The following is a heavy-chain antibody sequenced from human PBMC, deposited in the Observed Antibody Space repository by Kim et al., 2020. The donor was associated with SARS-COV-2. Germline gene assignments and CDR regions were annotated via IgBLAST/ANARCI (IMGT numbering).Heavy chain of an antibody. CDR3: ARFRQGAADY. D-gene: IGHD1-26*01. V-gene: IGHV4-34*01. CDR2: INHSGST. J-gene: IGHJ4*02. Sequence: SETLSLTCAVYGASFSGYYWSWIRQPPGKGLEWIGEINHSGSTNYNPSLKSRVTISVDTSKNQFSLKLSSVTAADTAVYYCARFRQGAADYWGQGTLVTV. CDR1: GASFSGYY.